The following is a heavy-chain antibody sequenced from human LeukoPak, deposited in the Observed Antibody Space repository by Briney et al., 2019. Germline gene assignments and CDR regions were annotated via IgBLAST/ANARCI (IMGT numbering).Heavy chain of an antibody. CDR3: ARVMGRYCSSTSCYVDY. D-gene: IGHD2-2*01. CDR1: GFTFSSYG. Sequence: GGSLRLSCAASGFTFSSYGMTWVRQAPGKGLEWVSYISSSSSTIYYADSVKGRFTISRDNSKNTLYLQMNSLRAEDTAVYYCARVMGRYCSSTSCYVDYWGQGTLVTVSS. V-gene: IGHV3-48*01. J-gene: IGHJ4*02. CDR2: ISSSSSTI.